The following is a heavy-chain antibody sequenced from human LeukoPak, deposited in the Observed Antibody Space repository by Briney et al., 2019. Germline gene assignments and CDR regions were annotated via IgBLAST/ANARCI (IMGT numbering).Heavy chain of an antibody. CDR1: GFTFSQYW. D-gene: IGHD5-12*01. J-gene: IGHJ3*02. V-gene: IGHV3-48*04. CDR3: VRDYIWAFDI. CDR2: INDNSDNI. Sequence: GGSLRLSCAASGFTFSQYWMSWVRQAPGKGLEWVSYINDNSDNILYADSVKGRFTISRDNAKNSVYLQMNSLRVEDTAVYYCVRDYIWAFDIWGQGTMVTVSS.